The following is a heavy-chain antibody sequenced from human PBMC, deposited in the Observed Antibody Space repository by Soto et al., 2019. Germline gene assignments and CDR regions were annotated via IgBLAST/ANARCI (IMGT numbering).Heavy chain of an antibody. Sequence: SVKNSCKASGFTFTSSAVQWVRQARGQRLEWIGWIVVGSGNTNYAQKFQERVTITRDMSTSTAYMELSSLRSEDTAVYYCAAGGEYIASLPFDPWGQGTLVTVSS. CDR3: AAGGEYIASLPFDP. D-gene: IGHD3-10*01. CDR1: GFTFTSSA. J-gene: IGHJ5*02. CDR2: IVVGSGNT. V-gene: IGHV1-58*01.